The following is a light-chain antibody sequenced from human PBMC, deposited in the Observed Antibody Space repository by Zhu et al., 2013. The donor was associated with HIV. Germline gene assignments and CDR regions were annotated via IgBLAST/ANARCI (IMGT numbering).Light chain of an antibody. CDR1: QSVLYSSNNKNY. V-gene: IGKV4-1*01. J-gene: IGKJ2*01. CDR3: QQYYSTPSYT. Sequence: DIVMTQSPDSLAVSLGERATINCKSSQSVLYSSNNKNYLAWYQQKPGQPPKLLIYWASTRESGVPDRFSGSGSGTDFTLTISSLQAEDVAVYYCQQYYSTPSYTFGQGTQAWRSN. CDR2: WAS.